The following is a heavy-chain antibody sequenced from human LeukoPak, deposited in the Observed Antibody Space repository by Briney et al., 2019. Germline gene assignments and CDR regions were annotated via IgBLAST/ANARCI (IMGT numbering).Heavy chain of an antibody. CDR3: ERGGRGAYYFDY. V-gene: IGHV3-74*01. CDR1: AFTFNTYW. CDR2: INGDESST. J-gene: IGHJ4*02. Sequence: GGSLRLSCAASAFTFNTYWMHWVRQVPGRGLEWVSRINGDESSTNYADSVKGRFTISRDNAKDTLYLHMNSLTAEDTAVYYCERGGRGAYYFDYWGQEPLVTVSS. D-gene: IGHD1-26*01.